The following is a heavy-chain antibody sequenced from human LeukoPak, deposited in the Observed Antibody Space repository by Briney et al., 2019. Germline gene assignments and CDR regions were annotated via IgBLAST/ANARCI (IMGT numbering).Heavy chain of an antibody. CDR2: ISSSSSTI. J-gene: IGHJ4*02. Sequence: SRGSLRLSCAASGFTFSSYSMNWVRQAPGKGLEWVSYISSSSSTIYYADSVKGRFTISRDNAKNSLYLQMNSLRAEDTAVYYCARSRRSYGDYGWDYYFDYWGQGTLVTVSS. CDR3: ARSRRSYGDYGWDYYFDY. V-gene: IGHV3-48*01. D-gene: IGHD4-17*01. CDR1: GFTFSSYS.